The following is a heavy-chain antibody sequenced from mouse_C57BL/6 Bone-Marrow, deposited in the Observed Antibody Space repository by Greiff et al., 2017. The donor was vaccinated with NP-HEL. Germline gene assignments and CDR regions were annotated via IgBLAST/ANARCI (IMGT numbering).Heavy chain of an antibody. Sequence: EVQLQESGPELVKPGASVKISCKASGYSFTDYNMNWVKQSNGKSLEWIGVINPNYGTTSYNQKFKGKATLTVDQSSSTAYMQLNSLTSEDSAVYYSAKNYGSFWYFDVWGTGTTVTVSS. CDR1: GYSFTDYN. J-gene: IGHJ1*03. V-gene: IGHV1-39*01. D-gene: IGHD1-1*01. CDR3: AKNYGSFWYFDV. CDR2: INPNYGTT.